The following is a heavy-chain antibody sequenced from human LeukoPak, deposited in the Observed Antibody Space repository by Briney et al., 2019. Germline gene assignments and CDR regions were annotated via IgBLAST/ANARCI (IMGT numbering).Heavy chain of an antibody. CDR2: TNAGDDNT. V-gene: IGHV1-3*02. J-gene: IGHJ4*02. CDR1: GYTFNNYA. D-gene: IGHD2-8*02. Sequence: ASVKLSCKASGYTFNNYAIQWVRQAPGQGLEWVGWTNAGDDNTKYSRDLQGRVAITRDTSASTVYMELSSLRSEDMAVYYCVRSVEGYCTAGKCLEYYFDHWGQGTLVTVSS. CDR3: VRSVEGYCTAGKCLEYYFDH.